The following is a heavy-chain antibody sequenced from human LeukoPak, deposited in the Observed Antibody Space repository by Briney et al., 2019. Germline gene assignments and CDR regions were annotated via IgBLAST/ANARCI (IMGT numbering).Heavy chain of an antibody. D-gene: IGHD2-2*01. V-gene: IGHV4-34*01. J-gene: IGHJ3*02. CDR3: ARDGGYCSSTSCSRLGAFDI. CDR1: GGSFSGYY. Sequence: SETLSLNCAVYGGSFSGYYWSWIRQPPGKGLEWIVEINHSGSTNDNPFLKSRVTISVDTSKNPFSLKLSSVTAADTAVYYCARDGGYCSSTSCSRLGAFDIWGQGTMVTVSS. CDR2: INHSGST.